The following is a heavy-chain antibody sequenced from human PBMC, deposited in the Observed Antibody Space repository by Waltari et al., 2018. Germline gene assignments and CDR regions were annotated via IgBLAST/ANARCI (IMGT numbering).Heavy chain of an antibody. J-gene: IGHJ4*02. V-gene: IGHV2-5*01. CDR3: ARMITFGGVIVRDFDY. Sequence: QITLKESGPTLVKPTQTLTLTCTFSGFSLSTSGVGVGWIRQPPGKALEWLALIDWKDDKRYSPSLKSRLTITKDTSKNQVVLTMTNMDPVDTATYYCARMITFGGVIVRDFDYWGQGTLVTVSS. CDR2: IDWKDDK. D-gene: IGHD3-16*02. CDR1: GFSLSTSGVG.